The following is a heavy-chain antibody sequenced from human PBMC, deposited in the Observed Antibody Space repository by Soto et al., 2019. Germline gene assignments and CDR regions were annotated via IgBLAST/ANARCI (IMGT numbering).Heavy chain of an antibody. CDR3: ARGDAYDILTGYYYFDY. CDR2: IYSGGST. J-gene: IGHJ4*02. Sequence: GGSLRLSCGASGFTVSSNDMSWVRQAPGKGLEWVSVIYSGGSTYYADSVKGRFTISRHNSKNTLYLQMNSLRAEDTAVYYCARGDAYDILTGYYYFDYWGQGTQVTVSS. CDR1: GFTVSSND. D-gene: IGHD3-9*01. V-gene: IGHV3-53*04.